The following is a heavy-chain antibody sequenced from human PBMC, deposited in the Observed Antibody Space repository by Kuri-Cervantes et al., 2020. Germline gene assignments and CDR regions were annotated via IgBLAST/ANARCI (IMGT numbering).Heavy chain of an antibody. D-gene: IGHD3-10*01. CDR2: ISAYNGDT. V-gene: IGHV1-8*01. Sequence: ASVKVSCKASGYTFVNYGINWVRQAPGQGLEWMGRISAYNGDTDYAQKFQGRVTMTRNTSISTAYMELSSLRSEDTAVYYCARLGVWFGDYYMDVWGKGTTVTVSS. CDR3: ARLGVWFGDYYMDV. CDR1: GYTFVNYG. J-gene: IGHJ6*03.